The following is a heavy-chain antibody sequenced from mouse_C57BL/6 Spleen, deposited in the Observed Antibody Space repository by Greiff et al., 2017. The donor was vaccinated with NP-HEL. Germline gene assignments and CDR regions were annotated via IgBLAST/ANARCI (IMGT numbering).Heavy chain of an antibody. D-gene: IGHD1-1*01. V-gene: IGHV5-16*01. CDR2: INYDGSST. J-gene: IGHJ2*01. CDR1: GFTFSDYY. Sequence: EVMLVESEGGLVQPGSSMKLSCTASGFTFSDYYMAWVRQVPEKGLEWVANINYDGSSTYYLDSLKSRFIISRDNAKNILYLQMSSLKSEDTATYYCAGRDGSSFDYWGQSTTLTVSS. CDR3: AGRDGSSFDY.